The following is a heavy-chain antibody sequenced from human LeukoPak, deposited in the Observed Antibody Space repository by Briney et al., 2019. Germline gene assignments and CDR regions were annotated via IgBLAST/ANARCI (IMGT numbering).Heavy chain of an antibody. Sequence: SETLSLTCTVSGVSIDSNDYYWGCIRQPPGQGLEWIGSIRHTGRTEYNPSLTRRVTISVDTTQNQFSLKVNYMTAADTAVYYCARHYQWLPNDYWGQGILVTVSS. CDR1: GVSIDSNDYY. CDR2: IRHTGRT. CDR3: ARHYQWLPNDY. D-gene: IGHD5-18*01. J-gene: IGHJ4*02. V-gene: IGHV4-39*01.